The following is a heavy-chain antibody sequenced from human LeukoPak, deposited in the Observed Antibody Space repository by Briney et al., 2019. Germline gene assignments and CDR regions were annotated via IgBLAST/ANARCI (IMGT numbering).Heavy chain of an antibody. J-gene: IGHJ4*02. Sequence: GGSLRLSCAASGFTFSSYWMHWVRQAPGKGLVWVSRINTDGSSTSYADSVKGRFTISRDNAKNTLYLQMNSLRAEDTAGYYCASPAFHYARRGQGTLVTVSS. CDR3: ASPAFHYAR. D-gene: IGHD3-16*01. CDR1: GFTFSSYW. V-gene: IGHV3-74*01. CDR2: INTDGSST.